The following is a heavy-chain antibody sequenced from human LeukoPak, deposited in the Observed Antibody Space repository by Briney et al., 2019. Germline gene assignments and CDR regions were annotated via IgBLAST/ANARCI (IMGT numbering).Heavy chain of an antibody. D-gene: IGHD2-2*01. CDR3: ASGGWGYCSSTACSQYFRH. CDR1: GGTFSNYA. V-gene: IGHV1-69*05. J-gene: IGHJ1*01. CDR2: VIPVFGTA. Sequence: SVKVSCKASGGTFSNYAISWVQQAPGQGLEWMGGVIPVFGTANYAQKFQGRVTITTDASTSTTYMELSSLTSEDTAVYYCASGGWGYCSSTACSQYFRHWGQGTLVTVCS.